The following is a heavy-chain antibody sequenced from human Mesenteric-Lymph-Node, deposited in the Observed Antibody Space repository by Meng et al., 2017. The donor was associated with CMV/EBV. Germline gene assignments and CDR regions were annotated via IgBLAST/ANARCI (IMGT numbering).Heavy chain of an antibody. J-gene: IGHJ4*02. CDR3: ARHRQGATTVVLLHYFDY. V-gene: IGHV4-39*01. CDR2: IYYGGNT. Sequence: SETLSLTCTVSGASISSSTYYWAWIRQPPGKGLEWIGSIYYGGNTFYNPSLKSRVTMSVDASKDQFSLRLSSVLAADTAVYYCARHRQGATTVVLLHYFDYWGQGTLVTVSS. CDR1: GASISSSTYY. D-gene: IGHD1-26*01.